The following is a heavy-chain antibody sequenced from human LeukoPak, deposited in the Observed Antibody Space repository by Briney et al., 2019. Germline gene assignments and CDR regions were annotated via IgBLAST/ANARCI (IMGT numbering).Heavy chain of an antibody. CDR3: ASHSGTWGYLDV. V-gene: IGHV4-39*01. CDR1: GGSISSSRYY. D-gene: IGHD3-22*01. CDR2: IYYSGRA. J-gene: IGHJ4*02. Sequence: SETLSLTCTVSGGSISSSRYYWGWIRQPPGKGLEWIGSIYYSGRAYYNPSLKSRVTISVDTSDNQFSLKLTSVTAADTAVYYCASHSGTWGYLDVWGQGALVTVSS.